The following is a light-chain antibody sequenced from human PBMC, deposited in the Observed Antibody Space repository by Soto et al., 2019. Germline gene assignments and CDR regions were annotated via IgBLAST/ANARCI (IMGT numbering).Light chain of an antibody. CDR2: GAS. V-gene: IGKV1-5*01. J-gene: IGKJ1*01. CDR1: QSIRHY. CDR3: QHHNSYSQT. Sequence: DIQMTQSPPTLSASVGDRVTITCRASQSIRHYLAWFQQMPGKAPKLLIYGASTLQSGVPSRFSGSGSGTEFTPTISSLQPDDFGTYFCQHHNSYSQTFGQGIKVDIK.